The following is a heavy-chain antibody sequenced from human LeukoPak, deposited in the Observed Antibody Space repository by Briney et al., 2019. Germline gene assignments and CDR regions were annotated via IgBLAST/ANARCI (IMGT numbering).Heavy chain of an antibody. D-gene: IGHD3-9*01. Sequence: GGSLRLSCAASGFTFSTYSFNWVRQAPGKGLEWVPSISSSSSYIYYADSAKGRVTISRDNAKNSLYLQMNSLRAEDTAVYYCARGFYDTLTGPDFWGQGTLVTVSS. J-gene: IGHJ4*02. CDR3: ARGFYDTLTGPDF. CDR2: ISSSSSYI. V-gene: IGHV3-21*01. CDR1: GFTFSTYS.